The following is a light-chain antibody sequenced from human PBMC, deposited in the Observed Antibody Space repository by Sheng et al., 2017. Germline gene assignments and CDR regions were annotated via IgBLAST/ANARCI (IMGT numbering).Light chain of an antibody. CDR1: QSINSIY. Sequence: EIVVTQSPGTLSLSPGERATLSCRASQSINSIYLAWYQQKPGQAPRLLIYGASSRATGIPDRFSGSGSGTDFTLTISRLEPEDFATYYCQQYYSYPRTFGQGTKLEIK. CDR2: GAS. CDR3: QQYYSYPRT. J-gene: IGKJ2*01. V-gene: IGKV3-20*01.